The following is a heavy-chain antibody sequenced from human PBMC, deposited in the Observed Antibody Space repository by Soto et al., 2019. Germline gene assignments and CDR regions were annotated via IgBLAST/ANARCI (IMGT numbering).Heavy chain of an antibody. J-gene: IGHJ6*02. CDR2: IIPISGTA. CDR1: GGSFTTYS. D-gene: IGHD3-10*01. V-gene: IGHV1-69*06. Sequence: QVQLVQSGAEVKTPGSSVKVSCKASGGSFTTYSISWVRQPPGQGLAWMGGIIPISGTAKYAQKFQGRVTITADNYTPTAYMDLSSMRFEDTAVYYCARGVGRTVRGVNLYYYYAMDVWGQGTPVPVPS. CDR3: ARGVGRTVRGVNLYYYYAMDV.